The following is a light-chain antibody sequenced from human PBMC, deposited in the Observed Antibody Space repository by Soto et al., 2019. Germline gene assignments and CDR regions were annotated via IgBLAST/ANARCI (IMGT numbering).Light chain of an antibody. J-gene: IGKJ5*01. V-gene: IGKV1-16*01. CDR3: QQYMAYPIT. CDR2: AIS. CDR1: QDISNY. Sequence: DIQMTQSPSSLSASVGDRVTITCRASQDISNYLVWLQQKPGKAPESLIYAISTLESWVPSRFSGSGSGSDFTLTISGLQPEDFGTYYCQQYMAYPITFGQGTRLDIK.